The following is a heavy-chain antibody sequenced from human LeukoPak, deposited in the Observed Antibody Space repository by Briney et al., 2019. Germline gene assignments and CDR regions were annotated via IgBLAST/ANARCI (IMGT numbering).Heavy chain of an antibody. CDR3: AKDQMILLWFGELGSFDY. CDR2: IKSKTDGGTT. V-gene: IGHV3-15*01. D-gene: IGHD3-10*01. J-gene: IGHJ4*02. Sequence: GGSLRLSCAASGFTFNNAWMSWVRQAPGKGLEWVGRIKSKTDGGTTDYAAPVKGRFTISRDDSKDTLYLQMDSLKTEDTAVYYCAKDQMILLWFGELGSFDYWGQGTLVTVSS. CDR1: GFTFNNAW.